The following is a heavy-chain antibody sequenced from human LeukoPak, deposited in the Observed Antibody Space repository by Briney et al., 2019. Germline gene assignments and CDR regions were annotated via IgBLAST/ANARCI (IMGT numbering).Heavy chain of an antibody. CDR2: INPSGGST. Sequence: GASVKVSCKASGYTFTGYYMHWVRQAPGQGLEWMGIINPSGGSTSYAQKFQGRVTMTRDMSTSTVYMELSSLRSEDTAVYYCARSITIFWRPNWGFDPWGQGTLVTVSS. V-gene: IGHV1-46*01. J-gene: IGHJ5*02. D-gene: IGHD3-3*01. CDR1: GYTFTGYY. CDR3: ARSITIFWRPNWGFDP.